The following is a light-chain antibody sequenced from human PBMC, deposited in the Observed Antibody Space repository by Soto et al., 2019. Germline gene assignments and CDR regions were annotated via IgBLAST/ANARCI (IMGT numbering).Light chain of an antibody. Sequence: EKVCTQSAATLSLSPGERATLSCRASQSVSSYLAWYQQKPGQAPRLLIYGASSRATGIPDRFSGSGSGTDFTLTISRLEPEDFAVYYCQQYGSSPGTFGQGTKVDI. J-gene: IGKJ1*01. CDR2: GAS. CDR1: QSVSSY. CDR3: QQYGSSPGT. V-gene: IGKV3-20*01.